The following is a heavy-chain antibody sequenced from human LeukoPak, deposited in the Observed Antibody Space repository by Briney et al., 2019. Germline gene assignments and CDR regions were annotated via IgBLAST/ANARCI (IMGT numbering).Heavy chain of an antibody. V-gene: IGHV3-30*02. D-gene: IGHD3-3*01. CDR3: AKDRSEFWSGYYDAFDM. CDR1: GFSFSLFG. Sequence: PGGSLRLSCAASGFSFSLFGMDWVRQAPGKGLEGVAFIRYDGSSKHYADSVKGRFTISRDNSKNTLYLQMNSLRPEDTALYYCAKDRSEFWSGYYDAFDMWGQGTMSPSLQ. CDR2: IRYDGSSK. J-gene: IGHJ3*02.